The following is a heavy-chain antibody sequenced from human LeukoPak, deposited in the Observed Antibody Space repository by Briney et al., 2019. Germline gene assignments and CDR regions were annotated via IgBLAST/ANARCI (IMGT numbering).Heavy chain of an antibody. D-gene: IGHD5-24*01. V-gene: IGHV3-33*08. CDR1: GLTVSDNH. CDR2: IWYDGSNK. J-gene: IGHJ4*02. CDR3: ARNAFRDGYNYLGY. Sequence: PGGSLRLSCVVSGLTVSDNHMNWVRQAPGKGLEWVAVIWYDGSNKYYADSVKGRFTISRNNSKNTLYLQMNSLRAEDTAVYYCARNAFRDGYNYLGYWGQGTLVTVSS.